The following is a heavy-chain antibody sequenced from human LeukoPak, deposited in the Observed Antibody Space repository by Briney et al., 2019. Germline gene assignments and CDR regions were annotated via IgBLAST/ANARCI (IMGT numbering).Heavy chain of an antibody. CDR2: IYYSGST. J-gene: IGHJ4*02. V-gene: IGHV4-34*09. Sequence: SETLSLTCAVYGGSFSGYYWSWIRQPPGKGLEWIGYIYYSGSTYYNPSLKSRVTISVDTSKNQFSLKLSSVTAADTAVYYCARIQASIAAKYYFDHWGQGTLVTVSS. CDR1: GGSFSGYY. D-gene: IGHD6-6*01. CDR3: ARIQASIAAKYYFDH.